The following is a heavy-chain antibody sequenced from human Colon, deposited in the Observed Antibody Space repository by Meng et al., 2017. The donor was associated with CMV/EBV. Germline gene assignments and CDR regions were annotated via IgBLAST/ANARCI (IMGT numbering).Heavy chain of an antibody. V-gene: IGHV3-21*06. J-gene: IGHJ6*02. CDR1: GFTFSSYA. CDR3: ARDTTSGSYIHPYGMDV. D-gene: IGHD1-26*01. Sequence: GGSLRLSCPASGFTFSSYAMSWVRQAPGKGLEWVSSISATSSYIYYADSVKDRFTISRDNGKNLVYLQMNSLRAEDTAVYYCARDTTSGSYIHPYGMDVWGLGTTVTVSS. CDR2: ISATSSYI.